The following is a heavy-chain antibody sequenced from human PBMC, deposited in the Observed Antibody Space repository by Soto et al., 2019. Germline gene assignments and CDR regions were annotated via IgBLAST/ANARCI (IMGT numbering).Heavy chain of an antibody. V-gene: IGHV1-58*02. D-gene: IGHD1-26*01. CDR1: GFTFTSSA. CDR2: IVVGSGNT. CDR3: AATPGYSGHIGDYYYMDV. J-gene: IGHJ6*03. Sequence: GASVKVSCKASGFTFTSSAMQWVRQARGQRLEWIGWIVVGSGNTNYAQKFQERVTITRDMSTSTAYMELSSLRSEDTAVYYCAATPGYSGHIGDYYYMDVWGKGTTVTVSS.